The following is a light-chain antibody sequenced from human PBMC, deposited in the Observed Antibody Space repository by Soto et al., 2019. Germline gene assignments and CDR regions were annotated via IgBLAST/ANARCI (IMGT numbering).Light chain of an antibody. CDR3: QQYGSSLP. Sequence: EIVLTQSPGTLSLSPGERATLSCRASQSVSSSYLAWYQQKPGQAPRLLIYGASSRATGIPDRFSGSGSGTDFTLTISRLEPEGFAVYYCQQYGSSLPFGQGTKVEIK. CDR2: GAS. J-gene: IGKJ1*01. V-gene: IGKV3-20*01. CDR1: QSVSSSY.